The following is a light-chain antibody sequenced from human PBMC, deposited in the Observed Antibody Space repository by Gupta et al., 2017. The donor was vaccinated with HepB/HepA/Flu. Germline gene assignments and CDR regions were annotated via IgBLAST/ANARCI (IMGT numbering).Light chain of an antibody. J-gene: IGKJ2*01. CDR1: QSLLHSNGYNY. Sequence: DIVMTQSPLSLPVTPGEPASISCRSSQSLLHSNGYNYLDWYLQKPGQSPQLLIYLGSNRASGVPDRFSGRGSGTDFTLKISRVDAENVGVYNCMQALQTPQYTFGQGTKLEIK. V-gene: IGKV2-28*01. CDR2: LGS. CDR3: MQALQTPQYT.